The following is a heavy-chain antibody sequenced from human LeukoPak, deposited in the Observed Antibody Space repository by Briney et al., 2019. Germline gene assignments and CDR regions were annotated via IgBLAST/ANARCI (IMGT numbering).Heavy chain of an antibody. V-gene: IGHV7-4-1*02. CDR3: ASEMATRADAFDI. J-gene: IGHJ3*02. CDR2: INTNTGNP. D-gene: IGHD5-24*01. Sequence: ASVKVSCKASGYTFTSYAMNWVRQAPGQGLEWMGWINTNTGNPTYAQGFTGRFVFSLDTSVSTAYLQISSLKAGDTAVYYCASEMATRADAFDIWGQGTMVTVSS. CDR1: GYTFTSYA.